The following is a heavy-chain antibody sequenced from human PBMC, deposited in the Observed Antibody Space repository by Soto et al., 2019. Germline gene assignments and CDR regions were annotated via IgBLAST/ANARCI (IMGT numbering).Heavy chain of an antibody. CDR3: ASRSGISAAGPLYDGIDF. CDR2: IIPIFGTA. Sequence: AGKLFCKAPGSTISSYAISSVRQAPGQGNEWMGGIIPIFGTANYAQKLQGRFTLTADESTTTAYMALSSLRSEDTAVYYCASRSGISAAGPLYDGIDFCGRGSTDSGSS. J-gene: IGHJ6*01. V-gene: IGHV1-69*13. CDR1: GSTISSYA. D-gene: IGHD6-13*01.